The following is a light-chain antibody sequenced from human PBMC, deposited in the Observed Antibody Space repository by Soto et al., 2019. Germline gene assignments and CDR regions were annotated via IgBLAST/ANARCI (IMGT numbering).Light chain of an antibody. V-gene: IGKV3-15*01. CDR2: DAS. J-gene: IGKJ4*01. CDR3: QQYNNWLPKT. Sequence: EVVMTQSPATLSVSPGERATLSCRASQSVSSNLAWYQQKPGQAPRLLIYDASTRATGIPARFSGSGSGTEFTLTINSLQSEDLAVYYCQQYNNWLPKTFGGGTKVEIK. CDR1: QSVSSN.